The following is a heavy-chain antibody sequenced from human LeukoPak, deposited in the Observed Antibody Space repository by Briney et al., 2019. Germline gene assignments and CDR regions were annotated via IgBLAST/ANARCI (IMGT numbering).Heavy chain of an antibody. V-gene: IGHV3-23*01. Sequence: PGGSLRLSCAASGFTFSSYAMSWVRQAPGKGLEWVSAISGSGGSTYYADSVKGRFTISRDNSKNTLYLQMNSLRAEGTAVYYCATLGLTVTTYPDYWGQGTLVTVSS. D-gene: IGHD4-17*01. CDR1: GFTFSSYA. J-gene: IGHJ4*02. CDR3: ATLGLTVTTYPDY. CDR2: ISGSGGST.